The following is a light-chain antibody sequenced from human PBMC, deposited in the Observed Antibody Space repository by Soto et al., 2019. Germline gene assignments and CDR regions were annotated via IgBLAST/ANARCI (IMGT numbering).Light chain of an antibody. J-gene: IGLJ3*02. CDR3: ATWDDSLSGGV. Sequence: QPVLTQPPSASGTPGQRVTISCSGSSSNIGSTYVYWYQQLPGTAPKLLIYRNNQRPSGVPDRFSGSKSGTSASLAISGLRSEDEADYYCATWDDSLSGGVFGGGTKLTVL. CDR1: SSNIGSTY. CDR2: RNN. V-gene: IGLV1-47*01.